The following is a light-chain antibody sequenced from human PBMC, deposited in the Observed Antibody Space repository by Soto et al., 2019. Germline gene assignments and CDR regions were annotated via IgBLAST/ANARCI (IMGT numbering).Light chain of an antibody. CDR2: GAS. CDR3: QQYNNWPPIT. J-gene: IGKJ5*01. Sequence: ETVMTQSPATLSVSPGERATLSCWASQSVSGKLAWYQQKPGQAPRLLIYGASTRATGIPARFSGSGSGTEFTLSLSSLQSEDSAVYYCQQYNNWPPITFGQGTRLEIK. V-gene: IGKV3D-15*01. CDR1: QSVSGK.